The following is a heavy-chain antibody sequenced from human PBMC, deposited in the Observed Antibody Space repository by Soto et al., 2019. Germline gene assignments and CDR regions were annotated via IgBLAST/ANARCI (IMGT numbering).Heavy chain of an antibody. Sequence: GGSLRLSCAASGFTFSVSSNYMTWVRQAPGKGLEWVSVIYSDGSTYYVDSVKGRFTISRDNFKNTLYLQMSSVRDEDTAVYYCARVGWDLRSRAFDIWGQGTMVTVSS. J-gene: IGHJ3*02. CDR3: ARVGWDLRSRAFDI. D-gene: IGHD1-26*01. CDR1: GFTFSVSSNY. CDR2: IYSDGST. V-gene: IGHV3-53*01.